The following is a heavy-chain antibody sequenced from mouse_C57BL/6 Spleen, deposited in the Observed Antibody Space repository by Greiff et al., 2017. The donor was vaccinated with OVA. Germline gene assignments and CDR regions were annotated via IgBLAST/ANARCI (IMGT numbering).Heavy chain of an antibody. CDR1: GFTFTDYY. CDR3: ARYGSPYAMDY. J-gene: IGHJ4*01. V-gene: IGHV7-3*01. D-gene: IGHD1-1*01. Sequence: EVMLVESGGGLVQPGGSLSLSCAASGFTFTDYYMSWVRQPPGKALEWLGFIRNKANGYTTENSASVKGRFTISRDNSQSILYLQMNALRAEDSATYYCARYGSPYAMDYWGQGTSVTVSS. CDR2: IRNKANGYTT.